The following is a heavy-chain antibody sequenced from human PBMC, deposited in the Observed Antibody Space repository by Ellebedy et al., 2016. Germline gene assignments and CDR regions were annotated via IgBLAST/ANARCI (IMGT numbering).Heavy chain of an antibody. V-gene: IGHV3-30*03. CDR1: GFTFSSYG. D-gene: IGHD3-10*01. Sequence: GESLKISCAASGFTFSSYGMHWVRQAPGKGLEWVAVISYDGSNKYYADSVKGRFTISRDNSKNTLYLQMNSLRAEDTAVYYCARDLEGSGSYWGQGTLVTVSS. CDR3: ARDLEGSGSY. CDR2: ISYDGSNK. J-gene: IGHJ4*02.